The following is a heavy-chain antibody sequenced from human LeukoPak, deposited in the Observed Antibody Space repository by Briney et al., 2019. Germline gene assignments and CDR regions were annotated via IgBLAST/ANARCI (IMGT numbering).Heavy chain of an antibody. CDR1: GFSFSSFG. CDR2: IAANWGNT. D-gene: IGHD2-15*01. CDR3: APLGSDDSNDIHYN. V-gene: IGHV3-64*05. J-gene: IGHJ4*02. Sequence: GGSLRLSCVVSGFSFSSFGMHWVRQTPGKGLEFVSAIAANWGNTYYTASAKGRFTISRDNSKNTLFIHMSSLRPEDTAVYYCAPLGSDDSNDIHYNWGQGTLVTVSS.